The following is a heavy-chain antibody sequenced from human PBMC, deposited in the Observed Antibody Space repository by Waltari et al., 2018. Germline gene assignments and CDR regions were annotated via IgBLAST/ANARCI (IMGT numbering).Heavy chain of an antibody. J-gene: IGHJ6*02. V-gene: IGHV1-69*01. CDR2: IVPVFGTT. D-gene: IGHD2-21*02. CDR1: GGPYGGFG. Sequence: QVHLVQSGAEVKKPGSSVKVSSQASGGPYGGFGRSWGRLAPGQGLEWMGGIVPVFGTTNYAQKFEGRVTITADESTSTVYMELSSLRSEDTAVYYCARVHCGGDCYPSYYDGMDVWGRGTTVTVSS. CDR3: ARVHCGGDCYPSYYDGMDV.